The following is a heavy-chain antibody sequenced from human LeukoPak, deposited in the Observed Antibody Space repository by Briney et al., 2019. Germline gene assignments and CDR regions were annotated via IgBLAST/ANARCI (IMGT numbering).Heavy chain of an antibody. J-gene: IGHJ3*02. CDR2: IKSKTDGGTT. V-gene: IGHV3-15*01. CDR1: GFTFSNAW. Sequence: GGSLRLSCAASGFTFSNAWMSWVRQAPGKGLEWVGRIKSKTDGGTTDYAAPVKGRFTISRDDSKNTLYLQMNSLKTEDTAVYYCTTWGSPLNSDILTGYHDAFDIWGQGTMVTVSS. D-gene: IGHD3-9*01. CDR3: TTWGSPLNSDILTGYHDAFDI.